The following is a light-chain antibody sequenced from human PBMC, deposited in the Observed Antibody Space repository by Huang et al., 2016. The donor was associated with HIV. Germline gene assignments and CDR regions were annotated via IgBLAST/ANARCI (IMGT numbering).Light chain of an antibody. CDR1: QLVSSY. V-gene: IGKV3-11*01. CDR2: DAS. J-gene: IGKJ5*01. Sequence: EIVLTQSPATLSLSPGERATLSCRASQLVSSYLAWYQQKPGQAPRLLIYDASNRATGIPARFSGSGSGTDFTLTISSLEPEDFAVYYCQQSSNWPPVTFGQGTRLEIK. CDR3: QQSSNWPPVT.